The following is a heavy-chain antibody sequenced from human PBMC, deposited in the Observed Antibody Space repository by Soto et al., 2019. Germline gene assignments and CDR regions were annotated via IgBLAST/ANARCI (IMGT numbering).Heavy chain of an antibody. J-gene: IGHJ4*02. D-gene: IGHD6-6*01. Sequence: GGSLKLSCASSWFTFISYGMHWVHQAPGKGLEWVAVISYDGSNKYYADSVKGRFTISRDNSKNTLYLQMNSLRAEDTAVYYCAKDDSSSSGGFDYWGQGT. CDR2: ISYDGSNK. V-gene: IGHV3-30*18. CDR3: AKDDSSSSGGFDY. CDR1: WFTFISYG.